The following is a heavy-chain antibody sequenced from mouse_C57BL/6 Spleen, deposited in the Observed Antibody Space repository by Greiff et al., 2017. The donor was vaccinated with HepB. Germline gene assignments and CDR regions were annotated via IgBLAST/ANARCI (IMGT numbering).Heavy chain of an antibody. CDR1: GFTFSSYA. D-gene: IGHD1-1*01. J-gene: IGHJ2*01. CDR2: ISDGGSYT. Sequence: EVQVVESGGGLVKPGGSLKLSCAASGFTFSSYAMSWVRQTPEKRLEWVATISDGGSYTYYPDNVKGRFTISRDNAKNNLYLQMSHLKSEDTAMYYCAREDYGSIDYWGQGTTLTVSS. CDR3: AREDYGSIDY. V-gene: IGHV5-4*01.